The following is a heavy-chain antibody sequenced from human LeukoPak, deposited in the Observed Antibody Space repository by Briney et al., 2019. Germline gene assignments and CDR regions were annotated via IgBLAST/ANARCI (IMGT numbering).Heavy chain of an antibody. V-gene: IGHV4-30-4*08. CDR1: GGSISSGDYY. Sequence: PSETLSLTCTVSGGSISSGDYYWSWIRQPPGKGLEWIGYIYYSGSTNYNPSLKSRVTIAVDTSKNQFSLKLTSVTAADTAVYCATARCSGDGCYPNWIDPWGQGTLVTVSS. J-gene: IGHJ5*02. D-gene: IGHD2-15*01. CDR2: IYYSGST. CDR3: TARCSGDGCYPNWIDP.